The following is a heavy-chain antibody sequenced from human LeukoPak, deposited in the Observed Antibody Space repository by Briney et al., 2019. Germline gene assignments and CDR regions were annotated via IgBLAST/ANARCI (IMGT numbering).Heavy chain of an antibody. CDR1: GYTFTSYD. J-gene: IGHJ6*03. CDR3: AVCGGDCYSSDRQYYYYYYMDV. Sequence: LRASVKVSCKASGYTFTSYDINWVRQATGQGLEWMGWMNPNSGNTGYAQKLQGRVTMTTDTSTSTAYMELRSLRSDDTAVYYCAVCGGDCYSSDRQYYYYYYMDVWGKGTTVTVSS. CDR2: MNPNSGNT. V-gene: IGHV1-8*01. D-gene: IGHD2-21*02.